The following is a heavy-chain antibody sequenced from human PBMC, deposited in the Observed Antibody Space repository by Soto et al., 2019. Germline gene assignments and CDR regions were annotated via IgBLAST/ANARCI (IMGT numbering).Heavy chain of an antibody. CDR2: INHSGST. V-gene: IGHV4-34*01. Sequence: QVQLQQWGAGLLKPSETLSLTCAVYGGSFSGYYWSWIRQPPGKGLEWIGEINHSGSTNYNPSLKSRLTISVATSKNQFSLRLSSVTAADTAVYYCARVQVPAAMALDYWGQGTLVTVSS. J-gene: IGHJ4*02. CDR3: ARVQVPAAMALDY. D-gene: IGHD2-2*01. CDR1: GGSFSGYY.